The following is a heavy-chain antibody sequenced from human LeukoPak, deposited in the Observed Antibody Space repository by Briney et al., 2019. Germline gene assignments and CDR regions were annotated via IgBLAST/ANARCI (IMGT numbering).Heavy chain of an antibody. CDR3: TRHGDDFWTPKGDY. CDR1: GFTFSGSA. CDR2: IRSKGNSYAT. D-gene: IGHD3-3*01. V-gene: IGHV3-73*01. Sequence: PGGSLRLSCAASGFTFSGSAMHWVRQASGKGLEWVGRIRSKGNSYATAYAASVKGRFTISRDDSKNTAYLQMNGLKTEDTAVYYCTRHGDDFWTPKGDYWGQGTLVTVSS. J-gene: IGHJ4*02.